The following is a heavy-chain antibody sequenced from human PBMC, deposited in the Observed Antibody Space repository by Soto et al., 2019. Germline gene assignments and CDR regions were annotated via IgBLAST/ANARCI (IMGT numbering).Heavy chain of an antibody. CDR1: GYTFTSYG. J-gene: IGHJ4*02. Sequence: ASVKVSCKASGYTFTSYGISWVRQAPGQGLEWMGWISAYNGNTNYAQKLQGRVTMTTDTSTSTAYMELRSLRSDDTAVYYRARDRRSRIAAAPDYWGQGTLVTVSS. CDR3: ARDRRSRIAAAPDY. V-gene: IGHV1-18*04. CDR2: ISAYNGNT. D-gene: IGHD6-13*01.